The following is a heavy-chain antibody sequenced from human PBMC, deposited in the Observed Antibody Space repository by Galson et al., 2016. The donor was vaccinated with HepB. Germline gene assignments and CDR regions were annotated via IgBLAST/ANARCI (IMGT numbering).Heavy chain of an antibody. Sequence: SLRLSCAASGFSLGDYDMSWVRQAPGKGLEWVGFIRSKAYGGTTEYAASVKGRFTISRDDSKSIAYLQMNSLKTEDTAVYYCTREFPSPDYGDYGFVLGDYYGMDVWGQGTTVTASS. D-gene: IGHD4-17*01. CDR3: TREFPSPDYGDYGFVLGDYYGMDV. CDR1: GFSLGDYD. CDR2: IRSKAYGGTT. V-gene: IGHV3-49*04. J-gene: IGHJ6*02.